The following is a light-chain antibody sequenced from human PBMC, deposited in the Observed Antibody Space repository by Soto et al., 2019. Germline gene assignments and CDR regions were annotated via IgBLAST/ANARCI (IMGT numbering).Light chain of an antibody. CDR1: QSISSW. CDR2: KAS. V-gene: IGKV1-5*03. Sequence: DIQMTQSPSTLSASVGDRVTITCRASQSISSWLAWYQQKPGKAPKLLIYKASSLESGVPSRFSASGSGTEFSLTISSLQPYDFATYYGQQYNSYWTFGQGTKVEIK. CDR3: QQYNSYWT. J-gene: IGKJ1*01.